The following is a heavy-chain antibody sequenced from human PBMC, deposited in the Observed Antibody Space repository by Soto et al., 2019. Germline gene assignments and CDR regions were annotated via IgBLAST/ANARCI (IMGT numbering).Heavy chain of an antibody. V-gene: IGHV4-30-4*01. J-gene: IGHJ6*02. D-gene: IGHD2-2*01. CDR2: IYYSGST. CDR1: GGSISSGDYY. CDR3: ARDHIVVVPAAIYYYYGMDV. Sequence: PSETLSLTCTVPGGSISSGDYYWSWIRQPPGKGLEWIGYIYYSGSTYYNPSLKSRVTISVDTSKNQFSLKLSSVTAADTAVYYCARDHIVVVPAAIYYYYGMDVWGQGTTVTVSS.